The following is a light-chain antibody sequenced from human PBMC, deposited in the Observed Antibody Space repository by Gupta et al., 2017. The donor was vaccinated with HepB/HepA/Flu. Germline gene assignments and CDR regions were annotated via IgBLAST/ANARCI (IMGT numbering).Light chain of an antibody. CDR3: QQRSNWLT. Sequence: EIVLTQSPATLSLSPGDRATLSCRASQSVSSYLAWYQQKPGQAPRLLIYEASNRATGIPARFSGSGSGTDFTHTISSLEPEDFAVYYCQQRSNWLTFGGGTKVEIK. V-gene: IGKV3-11*01. CDR2: EAS. CDR1: QSVSSY. J-gene: IGKJ4*01.